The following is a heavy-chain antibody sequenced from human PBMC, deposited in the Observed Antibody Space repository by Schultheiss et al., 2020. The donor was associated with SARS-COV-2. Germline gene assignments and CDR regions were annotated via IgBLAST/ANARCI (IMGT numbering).Heavy chain of an antibody. CDR1: GFTFADST. Sequence: GGSLRLSCAASGFTFADSTMQWVRQAPGKGLEWVSLISWDGGSTSYADSVKGRFTISRDNSKNSLYLEMNSLRTEDTALYYCTKDMGGVPVAVSRYYYYYGMDVWGQGTTVTVSS. J-gene: IGHJ6*02. CDR2: ISWDGGST. CDR3: TKDMGGVPVAVSRYYYYYGMDV. V-gene: IGHV3-43*01. D-gene: IGHD6-19*01.